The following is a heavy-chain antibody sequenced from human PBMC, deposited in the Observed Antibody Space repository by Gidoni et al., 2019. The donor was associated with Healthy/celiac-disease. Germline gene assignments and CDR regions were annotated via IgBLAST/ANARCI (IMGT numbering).Heavy chain of an antibody. CDR3: ANRVGVAATTYNWFDP. Sequence: QLTLKESGPTLVNPTQPLTLTCTFSWFSLSTSGVGVGWIRQPPGKALEWLALIYWNDDKRYSPSLKSRLTITKDTSKNQVVLTMTNMDPVDTATYYCANRVGVAATTYNWFDPWGQGTLVTVSS. D-gene: IGHD2-15*01. V-gene: IGHV2-5*01. J-gene: IGHJ5*02. CDR1: WFSLSTSGVG. CDR2: IYWNDDK.